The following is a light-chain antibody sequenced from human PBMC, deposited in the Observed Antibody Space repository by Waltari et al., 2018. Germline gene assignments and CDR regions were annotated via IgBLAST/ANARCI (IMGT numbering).Light chain of an antibody. Sequence: QSVLTQPPSVSGAPGQRVTISCTGSSSNIGAGFDVHWYQQLPRPAPKLPLDGKSNRPVGAPDRYSGAKAGTSASLAITGLQAEDEADYYCQSYDGSLSGSRVFGGGTKVTVL. CDR1: SSNIGAGFD. CDR3: QSYDGSLSGSRV. J-gene: IGLJ3*02. CDR2: GKS. V-gene: IGLV1-40*01.